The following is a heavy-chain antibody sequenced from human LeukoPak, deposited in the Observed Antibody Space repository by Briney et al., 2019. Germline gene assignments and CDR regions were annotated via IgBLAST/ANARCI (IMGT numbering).Heavy chain of an antibody. CDR1: GFTFSRYA. D-gene: IGHD6-6*01. Sequence: GGSLRHSCAASGFTFSRYAMSWVRQAPGNGLEWVSAISGSGGNTYYADSVKGQFTISRDNSKNTLYLQMNSLRAEDTAVYYCAKARGYSSSSPLDYWGQGTLVTVSS. CDR2: ISGSGGNT. CDR3: AKARGYSSSSPLDY. V-gene: IGHV3-23*01. J-gene: IGHJ4*02.